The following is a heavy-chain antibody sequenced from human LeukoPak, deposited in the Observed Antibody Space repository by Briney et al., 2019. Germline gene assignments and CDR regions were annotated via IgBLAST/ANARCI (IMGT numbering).Heavy chain of an antibody. J-gene: IGHJ3*02. CDR2: IYHSGST. CDR1: GGSISSGGYY. D-gene: IGHD3-22*01. V-gene: IGHV4-30-2*01. CDR3: ARGDPYYYDSTFDI. Sequence: SQALSLTCTVSGGSISSGGYYWSWIRQPPGKGLEWIGYIYHSGSTYYNPSLKSRVTISVDRSKNQFSLKLSSVTAADTAVYYCARGDPYYYDSTFDIWGQGTMVTVSS.